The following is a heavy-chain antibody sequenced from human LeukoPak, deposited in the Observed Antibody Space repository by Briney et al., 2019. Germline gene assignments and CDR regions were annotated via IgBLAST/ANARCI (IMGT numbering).Heavy chain of an antibody. Sequence: PSETLSLTCTVSGGSISSSSYYWGWIRQPPGKGLEWIGSIYYSGSTYYNPSLKSRVTISVDSSKNQFSLKLSSVTAADTAAYYCVRLQAVTGNFDYWGQGALVTVSS. D-gene: IGHD1-20*01. CDR3: VRLQAVTGNFDY. CDR2: IYYSGST. CDR1: GGSISSSSYY. V-gene: IGHV4-39*07. J-gene: IGHJ4*02.